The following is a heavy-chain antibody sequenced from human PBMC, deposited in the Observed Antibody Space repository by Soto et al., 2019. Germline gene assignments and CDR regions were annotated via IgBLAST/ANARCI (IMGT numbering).Heavy chain of an antibody. CDR3: ARNAASGLDY. D-gene: IGHD6-25*01. J-gene: IGHJ4*02. Sequence: QVQLVQSEAEVKKPGASVKLSCKASGYTFVNYYVHWGRQAPGQGLVWMGVINPTVGSTSNAQKFQGRLTMTRDTSTSTVYMELSSLRSEDTALYYCARNAASGLDYWGQGTLVTVSS. CDR1: GYTFVNYY. CDR2: INPTVGST. V-gene: IGHV1-46*01.